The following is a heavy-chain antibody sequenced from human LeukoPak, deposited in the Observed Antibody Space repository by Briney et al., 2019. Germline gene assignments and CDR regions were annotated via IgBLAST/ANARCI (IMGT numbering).Heavy chain of an antibody. CDR3: EVVGY. V-gene: IGHV3-7*01. J-gene: IGHJ4*02. CDR2: IKQDGGEK. Sequence: GGSLRLSCAASGFTFSSYWMTWVRQAPGKGLEWVANIKQDGGEKYYVDSVRGRCTLSRDNAKNSLYMQMYSLRAEDTAVYYCEVVGYWGQGTLVTVSS. CDR1: GFTFSSYW.